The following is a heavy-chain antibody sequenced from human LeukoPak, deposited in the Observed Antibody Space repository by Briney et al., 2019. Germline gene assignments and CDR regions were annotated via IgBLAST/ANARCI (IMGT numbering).Heavy chain of an antibody. CDR2: VSTYSDKT. D-gene: IGHD2-21*02. V-gene: IGHV1-18*01. J-gene: IGHJ5*02. Sequence: GASVKVSCKASGYTFTSYGISWVRQAPGQGLEWVGWVSTYSDKTHYAQKFQGRVTMTRDTSTTTAYMELRSLTSDDTAVYYCTRDWVTAMKIDCFDPWGQGTLVTVSS. CDR1: GYTFTSYG. CDR3: TRDWVTAMKIDCFDP.